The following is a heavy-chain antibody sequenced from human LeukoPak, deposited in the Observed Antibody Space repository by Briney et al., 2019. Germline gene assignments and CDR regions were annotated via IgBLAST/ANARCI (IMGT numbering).Heavy chain of an antibody. CDR1: GFTFSSYG. CDR2: ISGSGGST. Sequence: GGSLRLSCAASGFTFSSYGMSWVRQAPGKGLEWVSAISGSGGSTYYADSVKGRFTISRDNAMNSLYLQMNSLRAEDTAVYYCAELGITMIGGVWGKGTTVTISS. D-gene: IGHD3-10*02. V-gene: IGHV3-23*01. CDR3: AELGITMIGGV. J-gene: IGHJ6*04.